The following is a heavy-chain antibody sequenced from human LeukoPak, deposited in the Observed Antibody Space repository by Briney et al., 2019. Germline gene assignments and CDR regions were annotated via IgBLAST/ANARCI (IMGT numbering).Heavy chain of an antibody. CDR1: GGTTSA. V-gene: IGHV1-69*06. CDR3: ARDNDSRDPPHFDY. CDR2: ILPSVGTA. D-gene: IGHD3-16*01. J-gene: IGHJ4*02. Sequence: SVKVSCKASGGTTSAIGWVRQAPGQGLEWMGGILPSVGTAHSSQKFRGRVTITADKSTRTAYMELSSLRSEDTAVYYCARDNDSRDPPHFDYWGQGTLVTVSS.